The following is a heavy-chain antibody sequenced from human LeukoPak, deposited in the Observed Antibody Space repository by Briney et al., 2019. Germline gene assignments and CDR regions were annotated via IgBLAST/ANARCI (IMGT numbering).Heavy chain of an antibody. J-gene: IGHJ4*02. CDR1: GFTFSSYS. Sequence: GGSLRLSCAASGFTFSSYSMNWVRQAPGKGLEWVSYISSSSSTIYYADSVKGRFTISRDNAKNSLYLQMNSLRPEDTALYYWAKGSGYYGSGRGFDYWGQGTLVTVSS. V-gene: IGHV3-48*04. CDR2: ISSSSSTI. D-gene: IGHD3-10*01. CDR3: AKGSGYYGSGRGFDY.